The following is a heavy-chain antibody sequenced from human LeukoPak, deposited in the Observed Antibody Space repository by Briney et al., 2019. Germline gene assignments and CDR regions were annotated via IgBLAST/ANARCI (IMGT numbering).Heavy chain of an antibody. J-gene: IGHJ3*02. Sequence: ASVKVSCKASGYTFTGYYMHWVRQAPGQGLEWMAWINPNSGGTNYAQKFQGRVTMTRDTSISTAYMELSRLRSDDTAVYYCAQSRGYYDSSPADAFDIWGQGTTVTVSS. CDR3: AQSRGYYDSSPADAFDI. CDR2: INPNSGGT. V-gene: IGHV1-2*02. D-gene: IGHD3-22*01. CDR1: GYTFTGYY.